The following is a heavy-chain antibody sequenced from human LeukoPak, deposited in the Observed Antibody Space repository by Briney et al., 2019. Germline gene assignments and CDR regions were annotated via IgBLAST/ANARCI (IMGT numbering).Heavy chain of an antibody. Sequence: GGSLRLSCAASGFTFSSYAMSWVRQAPGKGLEWVSAISGSGGSTYYADSVKGRFTISRDNSKNTLYLQMNSLRAEDTAVYYWASSPTFGGVIVIYCYCGIDVWGQGTTVTVSS. D-gene: IGHD3-16*02. CDR2: ISGSGGST. CDR3: ASSPTFGGVIVIYCYCGIDV. J-gene: IGHJ6*02. CDR1: GFTFSSYA. V-gene: IGHV3-23*01.